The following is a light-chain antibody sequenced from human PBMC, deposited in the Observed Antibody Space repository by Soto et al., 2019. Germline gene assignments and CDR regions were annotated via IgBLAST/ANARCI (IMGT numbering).Light chain of an antibody. V-gene: IGLV2-11*01. CDR1: SNVVGIYNY. CDR2: DVS. CDR3: CSYAGTYTYV. Sequence: QSVLTQPRSVSGSPGQSVTISCTGTSNVVGIYNYVSWYQQHPDKAPQLMIYDVSNRPSGVPDRFSGSKSGNTASLTISGLQAEDEADYYCCSYAGTYTYVFGTGTKVTVL. J-gene: IGLJ1*01.